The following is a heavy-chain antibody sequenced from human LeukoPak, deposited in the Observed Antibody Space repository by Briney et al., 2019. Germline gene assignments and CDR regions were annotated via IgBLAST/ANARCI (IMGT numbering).Heavy chain of an antibody. CDR3: ARVAYCGGDCYSRGFDY. CDR2: ISSSSSYI. D-gene: IGHD2-21*02. CDR1: GFTFSSYS. Sequence: GGSLRLSCAASGFTFSSYSMTWVRQAPGKGREWVSSISSSSSYIYYADSVKGRFTISRDNAKNSLYLQMNSLRAEDTAVYYCARVAYCGGDCYSRGFDYWGQGTLVTVSS. J-gene: IGHJ4*02. V-gene: IGHV3-21*01.